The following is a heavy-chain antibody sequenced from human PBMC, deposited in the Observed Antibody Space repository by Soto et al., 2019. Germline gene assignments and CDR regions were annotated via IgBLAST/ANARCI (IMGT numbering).Heavy chain of an antibody. CDR2: IIPIFGAA. D-gene: IGHD6-6*01. CDR3: ARQLRSYSSSGGYYFDY. CDR1: GGTFSSYA. J-gene: IGHJ4*01. V-gene: IGHV1-69*13. Sequence: ASVKVSCKASGGTFSSYAISWVRQAPGQGLEWMGGIIPIFGAANYAQKFQGRVTITADESTSTAYMELSSLRSEDTAVYYCARQLRSYSSSGGYYFDYWGQGTLVTVSS.